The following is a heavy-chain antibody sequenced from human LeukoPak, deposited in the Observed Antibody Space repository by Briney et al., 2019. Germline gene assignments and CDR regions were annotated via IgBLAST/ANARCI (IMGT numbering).Heavy chain of an antibody. D-gene: IGHD4-17*01. V-gene: IGHV1-69*06. CDR1: GGTFSSYA. CDR3: AREVVTTVNSPFDY. CDR2: IIPIFGTA. J-gene: IGHJ4*02. Sequence: ASVKVSCKASGGTFSSYAISWVRQAPGQGLEWMGGIIPIFGTANYAQKFQGRVTITADKSTSTAYMELSSLRSEDTAVYYCAREVVTTVNSPFDYWGQGTLVTVSS.